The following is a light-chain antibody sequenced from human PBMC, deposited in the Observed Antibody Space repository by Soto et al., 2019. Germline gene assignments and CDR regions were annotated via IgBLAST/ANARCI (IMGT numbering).Light chain of an antibody. J-gene: IGKJ4*01. CDR2: AAS. Sequence: DNPMRQSPSSMSASVGDRDTITCRASQSISRYLNWYQQKPGKAPKLLIYAASSLQSGVPSRFSGSGSGTDFTLTISSLQPEDFATYYCQQSYSTPFTFGGGTKVEIK. CDR3: QQSYSTPFT. CDR1: QSISRY. V-gene: IGKV1-39*01.